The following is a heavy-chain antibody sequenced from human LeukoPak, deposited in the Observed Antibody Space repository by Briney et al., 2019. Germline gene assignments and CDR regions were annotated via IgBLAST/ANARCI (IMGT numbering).Heavy chain of an antibody. CDR1: GFTFSNYW. CDR3: ARVRGSWCLDC. D-gene: IGHD6-13*01. J-gene: IGHJ4*02. CDR2: IKQDGSGK. V-gene: IGHV3-7*01. Sequence: GGSLRLSCAASGFTFSNYWMSWVRQAPGKGLEWVANIKQDGSGKYYVDSVKGRFTISRDNAKNSLYLQMNSLRADDTAVYYCARVRGSWCLDCWGQGTLVTVSS.